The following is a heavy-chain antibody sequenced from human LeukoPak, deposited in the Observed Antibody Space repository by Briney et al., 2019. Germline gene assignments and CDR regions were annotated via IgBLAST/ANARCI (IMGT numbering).Heavy chain of an antibody. CDR1: GYTFTSYD. CDR3: ASGPRRSGYDWSMGRGDY. J-gene: IGHJ4*02. Sequence: GASVNVSCKASGYTFTSYDINWVRQATGQGLEWMGWMNPNSGNTGYAQKFQGRVTMTRNTSISTAYMELSSLRSEDTAVYYCASGPRRSGYDWSMGRGDYWGQGTLVTVSS. V-gene: IGHV1-8*01. D-gene: IGHD5-12*01. CDR2: MNPNSGNT.